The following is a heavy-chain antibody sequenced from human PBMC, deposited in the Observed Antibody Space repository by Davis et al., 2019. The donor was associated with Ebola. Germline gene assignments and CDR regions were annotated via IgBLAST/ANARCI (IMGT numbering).Heavy chain of an antibody. D-gene: IGHD1-26*01. Sequence: GESLKISCAASGFVFSNYVMSWVRRAPGKGLEWVSTFGTSGDTFYADSVKGRFTISRDNSKNTLYLQMNGLRVDDTAIYYCAKDTSNIWFDIWGQGTMVTVSS. V-gene: IGHV3-23*01. CDR1: GFVFSNYV. CDR2: FGTSGDT. J-gene: IGHJ3*02. CDR3: AKDTSNIWFDI.